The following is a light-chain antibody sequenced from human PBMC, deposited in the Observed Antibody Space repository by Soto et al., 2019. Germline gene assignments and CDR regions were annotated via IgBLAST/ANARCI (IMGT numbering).Light chain of an antibody. CDR1: QSVSSN. V-gene: IGKV3-15*01. CDR3: QQYNNWPRT. J-gene: IGKJ1*01. CDR2: GAF. Sequence: EEVMTQSPDTLSVSLGERSTLXXRASQSVSSNLAWYQQKLGQAPRXLIYGAFTRATGIPARFSGSGAGTEFTLTISSLQSEDFAIYYCQQYNNWPRTFGQGTKVDIK.